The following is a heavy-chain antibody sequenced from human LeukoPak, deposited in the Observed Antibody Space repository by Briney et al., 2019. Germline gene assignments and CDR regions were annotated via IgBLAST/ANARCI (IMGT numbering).Heavy chain of an antibody. CDR2: ISSSGTTI. CDR1: GFTFSDYY. CDR3: ARVGVQYYYGSGSYYLPHFDY. V-gene: IGHV3-11*01. D-gene: IGHD3-10*01. J-gene: IGHJ4*02. Sequence: GGSLRLSCAASGFTFSDYYMSWIRQAPGKGLEWVSYISSSGTTIYYADSVKGRFTISRDNAKNSLYLQMNSLRAEDTAVYYCARVGVQYYYGSGSYYLPHFDYWGQGTLVTVSS.